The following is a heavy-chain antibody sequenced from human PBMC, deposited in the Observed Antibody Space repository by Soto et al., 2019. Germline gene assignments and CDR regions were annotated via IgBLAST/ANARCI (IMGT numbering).Heavy chain of an antibody. D-gene: IGHD3-22*01. CDR3: ARSDDSSGYGGGAFDI. Sequence: QLQLQESGSGLVKPSQTLSLTCAVSGGSISSGGYSWSWIRQPPGKGLEWIVYIYHSGSTYYNQSLKSRVTISVDRAKNQFCRKLSAVNAADTAVYYCARSDDSSGYGGGAFDIWGQGTMVTVSS. CDR2: IYHSGST. V-gene: IGHV4-30-2*01. J-gene: IGHJ3*02. CDR1: GGSISSGGYS.